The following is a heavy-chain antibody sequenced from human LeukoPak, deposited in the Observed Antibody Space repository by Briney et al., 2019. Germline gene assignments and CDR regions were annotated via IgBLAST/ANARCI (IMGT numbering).Heavy chain of an antibody. CDR2: MNPNSGNT. Sequence: ASVKVSCKASGFTFTSYDINWVRQAPGQGLEWMGWMNPNSGNTRYTQKVQGRITMTRDTSISTAYMELSSLRSEDTAVYYCARGPTLVRGVIMPDSVGGMDVWGQGTTVTVSS. J-gene: IGHJ6*02. CDR3: ARGPTLVRGVIMPDSVGGMDV. V-gene: IGHV1-8*01. D-gene: IGHD3-10*01. CDR1: GFTFTSYD.